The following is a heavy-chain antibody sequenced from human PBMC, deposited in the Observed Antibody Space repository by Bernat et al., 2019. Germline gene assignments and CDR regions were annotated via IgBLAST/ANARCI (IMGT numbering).Heavy chain of an antibody. V-gene: IGHV3-48*03. CDR3: ARDNDFRSGPDYMDV. D-gene: IGHD3-3*01. J-gene: IGHJ6*03. CDR2: ITSSGDTI. CDR1: GFTFSTYE. Sequence: EVQLVESGGGLVQPGGSLRLSCAASGFTFSTYEMNWVRQAPGKGLEWVSYITSSGDTIYYADSVKGRFTISRDNAKSSLSLQMNSLRADDTAVYYCARDNDFRSGPDYMDVWGKGTTVTVSS.